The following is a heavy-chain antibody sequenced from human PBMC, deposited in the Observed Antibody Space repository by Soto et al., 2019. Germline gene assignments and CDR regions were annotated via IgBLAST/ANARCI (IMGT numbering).Heavy chain of an antibody. CDR2: ISYDGSNK. Sequence: QVQLVESGGGVVQPGRSLRLSCAASGFTFSSYGMHWVRQAPGKGLEWVAVISYDGSNKYYADSVKGRFTISRDNSKNTLYLQTNSLRAEDTAVYYCAKGVEMATITNAFDIWGQGTMVTVSS. CDR1: GFTFSSYG. CDR3: AKGVEMATITNAFDI. J-gene: IGHJ3*02. D-gene: IGHD5-12*01. V-gene: IGHV3-30*18.